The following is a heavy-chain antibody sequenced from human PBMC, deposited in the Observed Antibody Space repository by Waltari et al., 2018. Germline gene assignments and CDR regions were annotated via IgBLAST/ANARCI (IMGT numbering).Heavy chain of an antibody. J-gene: IGHJ4*02. CDR3: AKFGNKDY. CDR2: IRYDGSNK. CDR1: GFTFSSYG. Sequence: QVQLVESGGGVVQPGGSLRLSCAASGFTFSSYGMHWVRQAPGKGLEWVAFIRYDGSNKDYADSGKGRFTISRDNSKNTLYLQMNSLRAEDTAVYYCAKFGNKDYWGQGTLVTVSS. V-gene: IGHV3-30*02. D-gene: IGHD3-10*01.